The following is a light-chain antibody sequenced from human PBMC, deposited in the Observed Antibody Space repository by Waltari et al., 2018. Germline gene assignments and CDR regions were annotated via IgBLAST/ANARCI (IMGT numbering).Light chain of an antibody. V-gene: IGKV2-28*01. CDR1: QSLLHSSGNNY. CDR2: LGS. J-gene: IGKJ3*01. CDR3: LQALQTPRIL. Sequence: IGMTQSPLCLSVTSGVPASIPCRSSQSLLHSSGNNYLDWYLQKPGQCQQLLIYLGSNRASGVPDRFSVSGSGTDFTLKISIGEAEDVGFYYCLQALQTPRILFVPGTKVDIK.